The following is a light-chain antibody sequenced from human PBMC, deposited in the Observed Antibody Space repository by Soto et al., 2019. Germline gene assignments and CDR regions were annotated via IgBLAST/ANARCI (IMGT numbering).Light chain of an antibody. CDR1: QSINTY. J-gene: IGKJ5*01. V-gene: IGKV1-39*01. Sequence: EIKVYQSPASLSAYKGDRVTITCRASQSINTYLNWYQQRPGKAPNLLIYAASSLQSGVPSRFSGSGSGTDFTLTISSLQPEDFATYYCQQSYGTLITFGHVTRLEI. CDR2: AAS. CDR3: QQSYGTLIT.